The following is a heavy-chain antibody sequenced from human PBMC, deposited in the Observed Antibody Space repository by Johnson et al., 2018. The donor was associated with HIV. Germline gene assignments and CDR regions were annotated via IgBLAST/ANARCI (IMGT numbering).Heavy chain of an antibody. CDR3: ARDRRLREDAFDI. Sequence: ESGGGVVQSGRSLRLSCAASGFAFSRFAMHWVRQVPDKGLEWVAVISYDGTNQYHADSVKGRFTISRDNSKNTLYLQMNSLRAEDTALYYCARDRRLREDAFDIWGQGKMVTVSS. V-gene: IGHV3-30*03. CDR1: GFAFSRFA. J-gene: IGHJ3*02. CDR2: ISYDGTNQ. D-gene: IGHD4-17*01.